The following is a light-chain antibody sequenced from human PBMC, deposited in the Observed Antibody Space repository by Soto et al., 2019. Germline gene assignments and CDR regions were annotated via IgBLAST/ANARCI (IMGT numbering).Light chain of an antibody. CDR1: SSDVGGYNY. CDR3: SSYTSTRTHV. V-gene: IGLV2-14*01. J-gene: IGLJ1*01. CDR2: EVS. Sequence: QSALTQPASVSGSPGQSITLSCTGTSSDVGGYNYVSWYQQHPGKAPKLMIYEVSNRPSGVSNRFSGSKSGNTASLTISGRQAEDEADYYCSSYTSTRTHVFGTGTKLTVL.